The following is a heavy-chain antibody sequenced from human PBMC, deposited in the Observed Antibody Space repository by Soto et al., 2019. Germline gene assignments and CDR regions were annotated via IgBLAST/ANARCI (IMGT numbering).Heavy chain of an antibody. Sequence: GGSLRLSCAASGFTFSSYGMHWVRQAPGKGLEWVAVIWYDGSNKYYADSVKGRFTISRDNSKNTLYLQMNSLRAEDTAVYYCAREAKSTVYVDYWGQGTLVTVSS. J-gene: IGHJ4*02. CDR3: AREAKSTVYVDY. V-gene: IGHV3-33*01. CDR2: IWYDGSNK. D-gene: IGHD4-17*01. CDR1: GFTFSSYG.